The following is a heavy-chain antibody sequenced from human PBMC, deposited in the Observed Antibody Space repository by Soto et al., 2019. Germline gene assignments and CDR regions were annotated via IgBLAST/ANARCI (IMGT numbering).Heavy chain of an antibody. CDR3: VHSRCGGDCLQSYSSHYYYGMDI. CDR2: IYWDGDR. J-gene: IGHJ6*02. D-gene: IGHD2-21*02. CDR1: GFSLSTGGMG. V-gene: IGHV2-5*02. Sequence: SGRPLLNPTQTLTLNFTFSGFSLSTGGMGVGWIRQPPGKALEWLALIYWDGDRRYSPSLMNRLTIAKDTSKNQVVLTMTNMDPVDTATYYCVHSRCGGDCLQSYSSHYYYGMDIWGQGTTVTVSS.